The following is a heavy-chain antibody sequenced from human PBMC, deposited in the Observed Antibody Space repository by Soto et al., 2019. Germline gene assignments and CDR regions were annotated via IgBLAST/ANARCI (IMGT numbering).Heavy chain of an antibody. CDR3: VKWNGYGDY. CDR1: GFTLGNYG. CDR2: FSGGSGTT. Sequence: VQLLESGGGLVQPGGSLRLSCVVSGFTLGNYGVTWVRQAPGKGLEWVSGFSGGSGTTHYRDSVKGRFTISRDDSKSTVYLQTNSLGVDDTAVYYCVKWNGYGDYWGQGTLVTVSS. D-gene: IGHD1-1*01. V-gene: IGHV3-23*01. J-gene: IGHJ4*02.